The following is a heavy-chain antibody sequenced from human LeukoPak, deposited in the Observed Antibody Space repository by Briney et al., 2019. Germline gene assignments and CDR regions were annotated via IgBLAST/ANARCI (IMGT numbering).Heavy chain of an antibody. CDR2: IIPIFGTA. CDR1: GYTFTSYG. D-gene: IGHD1-26*01. V-gene: IGHV1-69*13. J-gene: IGHJ3*02. Sequence: SVKVSCKASGYTFTSYGISWVRQAPGQGLEWMGGIIPIFGTANYAQKFQGRVTITADESTSTAYMELSSLRSEDTAVYYCARDHEWELIRQDYDAFDIWGQGTMVTVSS. CDR3: ARDHEWELIRQDYDAFDI.